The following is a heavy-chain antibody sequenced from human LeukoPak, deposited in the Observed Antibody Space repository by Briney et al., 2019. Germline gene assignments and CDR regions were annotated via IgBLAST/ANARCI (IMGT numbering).Heavy chain of an antibody. CDR1: GYSVSSGYY. J-gene: IGHJ3*01. Sequence: SETLSLTCTVSGYSVSSGYYWGWIRQPPGKGLEWIGSIYHSGSTYYNPSLKSRVTISVDTSKNQFSLKLSSVTAADTAVYYCAKDPNGDYVGAFDFWGLGTMVTVSS. V-gene: IGHV4-38-2*02. CDR3: AKDPNGDYVGAFDF. CDR2: IYHSGST. D-gene: IGHD4-17*01.